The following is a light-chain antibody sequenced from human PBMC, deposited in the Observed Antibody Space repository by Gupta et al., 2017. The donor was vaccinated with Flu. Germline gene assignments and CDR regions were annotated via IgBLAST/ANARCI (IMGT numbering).Light chain of an antibody. CDR2: MAS. V-gene: IGKV2-30*01. CDR3: KQRKHCPWA. Sequence: DVVMTQSPLSLPVTLGQPASISCRTSQGRVYSDGNTSLDWFQQRPGQSPRRLIYMASHRDSGVPDRFSGSGSGTDFTLKISSGETEDVGVYYCKQRKHCPWAFGQGTKVEIK. J-gene: IGKJ1*01. CDR1: QGRVYSDGNTS.